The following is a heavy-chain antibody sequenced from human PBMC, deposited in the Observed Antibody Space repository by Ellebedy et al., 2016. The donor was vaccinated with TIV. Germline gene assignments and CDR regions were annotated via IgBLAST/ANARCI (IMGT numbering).Heavy chain of an antibody. Sequence: GESLKISCAASGFTFSTYRMHWVRQAPGKGLVWVSRIDGDGTNTAYADSVKGRFSISRDNAENTLYLHMNSLRAEDTAVYYCAAAHYYFYGKDVWGQGTRVTVSS. V-gene: IGHV3-74*01. CDR2: IDGDGTNT. J-gene: IGHJ6*02. CDR1: GFTFSTYR. CDR3: AAAHYYFYGKDV. D-gene: IGHD2-15*01.